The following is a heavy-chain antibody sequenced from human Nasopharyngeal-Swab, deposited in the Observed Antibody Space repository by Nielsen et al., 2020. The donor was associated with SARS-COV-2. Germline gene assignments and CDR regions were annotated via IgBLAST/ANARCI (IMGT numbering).Heavy chain of an antibody. CDR2: IFRSGST. Sequence: GSLRLSCTVSGYSITSGYYWGWIRQPPGKGLEWIGSIFRSGSTYNNPSLQSRVTMSVDTSKNLFSLKLSSVTAADTAVYYCARVGYCSSPSCYEMTIWGQGTLVTVSS. J-gene: IGHJ4*02. D-gene: IGHD2-2*01. V-gene: IGHV4-38-2*02. CDR1: GYSITSGYY. CDR3: ARVGYCSSPSCYEMTI.